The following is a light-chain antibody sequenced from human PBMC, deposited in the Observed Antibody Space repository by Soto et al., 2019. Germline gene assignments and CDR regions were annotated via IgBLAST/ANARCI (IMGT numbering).Light chain of an antibody. V-gene: IGKV3-20*01. CDR1: QTVSITY. Sequence: PGESATLSCRASQTVSITYLTWYQQKPGQAPRLLIFGASKRATGIPDRLSGSGSGRDFTLTISGLEPEDFAVYYCQQYGSSGTFGQGTKVDIK. CDR2: GAS. CDR3: QQYGSSGT. J-gene: IGKJ1*01.